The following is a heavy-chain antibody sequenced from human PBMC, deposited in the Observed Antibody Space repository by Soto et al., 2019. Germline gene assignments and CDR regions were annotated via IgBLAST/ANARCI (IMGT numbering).Heavy chain of an antibody. CDR2: INAGNGNA. CDR3: ARAVAVAADFDY. J-gene: IGHJ4*02. D-gene: IGHD6-19*01. Sequence: VASVKVSCKASGYTFTGYAMHWVRQAPGQRLESMGWINAGNGNAKYSQKFQGRVTITRDTSASTAYMELSSLRSEDTAVYYCARAVAVAADFDYWGQGTLVTVS. CDR1: GYTFTGYA. V-gene: IGHV1-3*01.